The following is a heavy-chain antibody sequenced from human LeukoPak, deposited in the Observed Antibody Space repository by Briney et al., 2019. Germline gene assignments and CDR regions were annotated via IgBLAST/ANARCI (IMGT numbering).Heavy chain of an antibody. Sequence: ASVKVSCKASGYTFNNYAMNWVRQAPGQGPEWMGWINTNTGTPTYAQGFTGRFVFSVDTSVSTAYLQISSLKAEDTAVYYCATSPGIAAPSGYYFDHWGQGTLVTVSS. J-gene: IGHJ4*02. D-gene: IGHD6-13*01. V-gene: IGHV7-4-1*02. CDR2: INTNTGTP. CDR3: ATSPGIAAPSGYYFDH. CDR1: GYTFNNYA.